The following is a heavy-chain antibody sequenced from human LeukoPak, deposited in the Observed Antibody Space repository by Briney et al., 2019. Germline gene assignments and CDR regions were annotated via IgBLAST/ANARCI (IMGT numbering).Heavy chain of an antibody. CDR3: ARASITMVRGPDYLDY. CDR2: IYNSGST. D-gene: IGHD3-10*01. CDR1: GGSISSSNW. Sequence: PSETLSLTCAVSGGSISSSNWWSWVRQPPGKGLEWIGEIYNSGSTNYNTSLKSRVTISVDKSKKQFSLKLSSVTAADTAVYYCARASITMVRGPDYLDYWGQGTLVTVSS. V-gene: IGHV4-4*02. J-gene: IGHJ4*02.